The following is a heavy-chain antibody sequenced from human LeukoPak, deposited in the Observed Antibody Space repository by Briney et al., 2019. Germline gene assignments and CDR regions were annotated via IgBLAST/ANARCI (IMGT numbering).Heavy chain of an antibody. CDR3: AKGGTGYCSSSSCLYYFHY. J-gene: IGHJ4*02. CDR1: GFTFSTYA. CDR2: ISDSSAT. Sequence: GGSLRLSCAASGFTFSTYAMSWVRQAPGKGLEWVSTISDSSATYYADSVKGRFSISRDNSKNTLYLRMNSLRAEDTAVYYCAKGGTGYCSSSSCLYYFHYWGQGTLVTVFS. V-gene: IGHV3-23*01. D-gene: IGHD2-2*01.